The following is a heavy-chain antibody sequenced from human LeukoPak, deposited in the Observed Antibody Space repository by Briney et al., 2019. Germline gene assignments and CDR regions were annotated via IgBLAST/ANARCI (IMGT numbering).Heavy chain of an antibody. Sequence: GGSLRLSCAASGFTFSSYSMNWVRQAPGKGLEWVSYISSSSSTIYYADSVKGRFTISRDNAKNSLYLQMNSLRAEDTAVYYCAKGRGSWEYCFDYWGQGTLVTVSS. V-gene: IGHV3-48*01. D-gene: IGHD2-15*01. CDR2: ISSSSSTI. CDR1: GFTFSSYS. CDR3: AKGRGSWEYCFDY. J-gene: IGHJ4*02.